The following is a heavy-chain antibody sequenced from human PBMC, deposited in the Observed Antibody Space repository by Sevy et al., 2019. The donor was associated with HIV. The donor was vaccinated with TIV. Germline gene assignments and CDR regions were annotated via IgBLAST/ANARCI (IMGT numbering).Heavy chain of an antibody. CDR3: AKRERSYYDSSGNYDAFDV. Sequence: GGSLRLSCAASGFYFSTYDMHWVRQAPGKGLEWVAFISFDGSDKWYGDSVKGRFTISRDNSKNTLYVQMNTLRDEDTAVYYCAKRERSYYDSSGNYDAFDVWGQWTLVTVSS. D-gene: IGHD3-22*01. J-gene: IGHJ3*01. V-gene: IGHV3-33*03. CDR2: ISFDGSDK. CDR1: GFYFSTYD.